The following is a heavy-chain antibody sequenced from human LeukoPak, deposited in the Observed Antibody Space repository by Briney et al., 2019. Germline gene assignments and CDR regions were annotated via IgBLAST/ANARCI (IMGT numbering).Heavy chain of an antibody. V-gene: IGHV1-46*01. CDR1: GYTFSSYY. CDR3: ASGLYGSGSYFPFDY. CDR2: INPSGGST. D-gene: IGHD3-10*01. Sequence: ASVKVSCKASGYTFSSYYIHWVRQAPGQGLEWMGLINPSGGSTNYAQKFQGRVTMTRDTSISTAYMELSRLRSDDTAVYYCASGLYGSGSYFPFDYWGQGTLVTVSS. J-gene: IGHJ4*02.